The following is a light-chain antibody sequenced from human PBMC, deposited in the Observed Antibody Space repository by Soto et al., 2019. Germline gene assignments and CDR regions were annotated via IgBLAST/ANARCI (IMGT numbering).Light chain of an antibody. J-gene: IGKJ4*01. CDR2: AAS. CDR1: QSISSY. Sequence: DIPMTQSPSSLSASVGERVPLTCRASQSISSYLNWYQQKPGKAPKLLIYAASSLQSGVPSRFSGSGSGTDFTLTISSLQPEDFATYYCQQSYSTPATFGGGTKVDIK. CDR3: QQSYSTPAT. V-gene: IGKV1-39*01.